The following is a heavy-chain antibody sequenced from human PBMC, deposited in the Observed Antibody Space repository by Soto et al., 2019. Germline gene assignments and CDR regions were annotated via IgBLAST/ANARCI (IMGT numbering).Heavy chain of an antibody. V-gene: IGHV4-59*08. CDR3: ARRYGGNLDY. CDR2: IYYSGST. Sequence: QVQLQESGPGLVKPSETLSLTCTVSGGSISSYYWRWIRQPPGKGLEWIGYIYYSGSTNYNPSLKSRVTVSVDTSKNQCSLKLSSVTAADTAVYYCARRYGGNLDYWGQGTLVTVSS. D-gene: IGHD2-15*01. J-gene: IGHJ4*02. CDR1: GGSISSYY.